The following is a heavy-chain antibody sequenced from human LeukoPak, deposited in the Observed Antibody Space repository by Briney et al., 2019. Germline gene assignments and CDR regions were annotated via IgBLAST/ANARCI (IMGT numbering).Heavy chain of an antibody. Sequence: GGSLRLSCAASGFTFDDSVMSWVRQAPGKGLEWVSSINWNGGSKGYADSVKGRFTISRDSAKNSLYLQMNSLRAEDTALYYCAKGGYYDLDAFDIWGQGTMVTVSS. V-gene: IGHV3-20*04. D-gene: IGHD1-26*01. CDR1: GFTFDDSV. J-gene: IGHJ3*02. CDR2: INWNGGSK. CDR3: AKGGYYDLDAFDI.